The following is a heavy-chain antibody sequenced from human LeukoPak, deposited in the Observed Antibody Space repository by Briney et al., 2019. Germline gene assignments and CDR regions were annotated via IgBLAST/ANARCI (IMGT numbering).Heavy chain of an antibody. V-gene: IGHV1-2*02. CDR3: ARAPCGGDCPHMDV. CDR1: GYTFTGYY. CDR2: INPNSGGT. D-gene: IGHD2-21*01. Sequence: ASVKVSCKASGYTFTGYYMHWVRQAPGQGLEWMGWINPNSGGTNYAQKFQGRVTVTRDTSISTAYMELSRLRSDDTAVYYCARAPCGGDCPHMDVWGKGTTVTVSS. J-gene: IGHJ6*03.